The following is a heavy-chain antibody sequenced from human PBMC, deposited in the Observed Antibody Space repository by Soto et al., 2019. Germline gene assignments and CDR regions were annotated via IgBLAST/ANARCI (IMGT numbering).Heavy chain of an antibody. Sequence: ASVKVSCKGSGYTFTSYGISWVRQAPGQGLEWMGWISAYNGNTNYAQKLQGRVTMTTDTSTSTAYMELRSLRSDDTAVYYCARVEDIVVVVAELYFDYWGQGTLVTVSS. CDR1: GYTFTSYG. CDR2: ISAYNGNT. J-gene: IGHJ4*02. D-gene: IGHD2-15*01. V-gene: IGHV1-18*01. CDR3: ARVEDIVVVVAELYFDY.